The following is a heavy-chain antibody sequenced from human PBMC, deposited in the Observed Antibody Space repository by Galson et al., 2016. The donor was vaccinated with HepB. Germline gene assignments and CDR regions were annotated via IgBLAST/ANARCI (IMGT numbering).Heavy chain of an antibody. D-gene: IGHD6-19*01. V-gene: IGHV5-10-1*01. CDR2: IDPDDSYN. CDR3: ARRGTAVAGRGGIDY. Sequence: GAEVKEPGESPRISCQGSGYRLTDYWITWVRQVPGKGLQWMGRIDPDDSYNNYSPSFQGHVTISVDNSINTAYLQWSSLKASDTAMYYCARRGTAVAGRGGIDYWGQGTLVTVSS. J-gene: IGHJ4*02. CDR1: GYRLTDYW.